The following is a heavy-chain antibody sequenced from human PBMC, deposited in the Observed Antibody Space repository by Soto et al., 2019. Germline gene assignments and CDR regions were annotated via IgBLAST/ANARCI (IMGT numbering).Heavy chain of an antibody. CDR3: ASRYCPSTSCYTFPFSF. CDR1: GYSISSGYY. Sequence: SETLSLTCAVSGYSISSGYYWGWIRQPPGKGLEWIGSIYHSGSTYYNPSLNSRVTISVDTSKNQFSLKLSSVTAADTAVYYCASRYCPSTSCYTFPFSFWGQGTLVTVSS. CDR2: IYHSGST. V-gene: IGHV4-38-2*01. J-gene: IGHJ4*02. D-gene: IGHD2-2*02.